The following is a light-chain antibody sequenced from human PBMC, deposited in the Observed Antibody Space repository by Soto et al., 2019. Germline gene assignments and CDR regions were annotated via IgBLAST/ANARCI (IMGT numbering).Light chain of an antibody. CDR1: SSDVGGYNF. J-gene: IGLJ1*01. V-gene: IGLV2-14*01. CDR2: HVT. Sequence: QSALAQPASMSGPPGQSITISCTGTSSDVGGYNFVSWYQQHPGKAPKLMIYHVTNRPSGVSSRFSGSKSGNTASLTISGLQAEDEADYYCSSYTSNITPYGFGTGTKVTVL. CDR3: SSYTSNITPYG.